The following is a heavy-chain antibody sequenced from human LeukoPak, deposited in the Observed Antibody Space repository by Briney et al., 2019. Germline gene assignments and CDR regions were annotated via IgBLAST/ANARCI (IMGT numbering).Heavy chain of an antibody. V-gene: IGHV4-31*03. CDR2: IYYSGST. CDR1: GDSISSGGYY. D-gene: IGHD3-10*01. CDR3: ARGRGTMVRGVIIPLYY. J-gene: IGHJ4*02. Sequence: SETLSLTCTVSGDSISSGGYYWSWIRQRPGKGLEWIGYIYYSGSTYYNPSLKSRVTISVDTSKNQFSLKLSSVTAADTAVYYCARGRGTMVRGVIIPLYYWGQGTLVTVSS.